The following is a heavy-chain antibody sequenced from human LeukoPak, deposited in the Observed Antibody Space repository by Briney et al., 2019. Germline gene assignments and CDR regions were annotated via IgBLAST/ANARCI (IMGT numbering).Heavy chain of an antibody. V-gene: IGHV3-30-3*01. CDR2: ISYDGTNK. J-gene: IGHJ4*02. Sequence: PGGSLRLSCAASGFTFSSYAMHWVRQAPGKGLEWVAVISYDGTNKHYADSVKGRFTISRDNSKNTLYVQVNSLGTEDTAAYYCAKGSYYDSSGSFYFDYWGQGTLVTVSS. CDR3: AKGSYYDSSGSFYFDY. D-gene: IGHD3-22*01. CDR1: GFTFSSYA.